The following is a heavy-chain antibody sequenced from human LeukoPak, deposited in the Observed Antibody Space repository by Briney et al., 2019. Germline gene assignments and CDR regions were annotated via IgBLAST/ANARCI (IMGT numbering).Heavy chain of an antibody. V-gene: IGHV3-30*18. D-gene: IGHD3-3*01. J-gene: IGHJ4*02. CDR1: GFTLGSYA. CDR2: ISYDGSNK. CDR3: AKGRDYDFWSGYSSPDY. Sequence: GGSLRLSCAASGFTLGSYAMNWVRQAPGKGLEWVAVISYDGSNKYYADSVKGRFTISRDNSKNTLYLQMNSLRAEDTAVYYCAKGRDYDFWSGYSSPDYWGQGTLVTVSS.